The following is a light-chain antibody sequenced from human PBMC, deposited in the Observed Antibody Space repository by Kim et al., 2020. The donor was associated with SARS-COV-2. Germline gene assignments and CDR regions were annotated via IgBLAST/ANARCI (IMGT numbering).Light chain of an antibody. CDR3: QQTYSTPRT. J-gene: IGKJ1*01. CDR2: AAS. Sequence: ASVADRVTITCRASQSINSFLNGYQQKPGKAPKLLIYAASSLQSGVPSRFSGSGSGTDFTLTISSLQPEDFATYFCQQTYSTPRTFGQGTKVDIK. V-gene: IGKV1-39*01. CDR1: QSINSF.